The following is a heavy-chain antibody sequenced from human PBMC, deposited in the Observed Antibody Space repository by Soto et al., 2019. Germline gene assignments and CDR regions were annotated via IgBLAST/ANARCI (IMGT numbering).Heavy chain of an antibody. CDR1: GFTFSAFS. CDR3: ARDRPVDY. Sequence: GGSLRLSCAGSGFTFSAFSMNWVRQAPGKGLEWIAHIYGSSSTMYYADSVKGRFSISRDNARNSVYLQMNNLRPEDTAVYYCARDRPVDYWGQGTPVTVSS. CDR2: IYGSSSTM. V-gene: IGHV3-48*04. J-gene: IGHJ4*02.